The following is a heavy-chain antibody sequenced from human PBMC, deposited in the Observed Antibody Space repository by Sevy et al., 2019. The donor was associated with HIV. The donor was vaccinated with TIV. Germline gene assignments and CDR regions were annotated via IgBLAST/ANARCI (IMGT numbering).Heavy chain of an antibody. D-gene: IGHD2-2*01. J-gene: IGHJ4*02. CDR3: ARNPPYCSSTSCHFDY. V-gene: IGHV6-1*01. Sequence: SQTLSLTCAISGDSVSSNSAAWNWIRQSPSRGLEWLGRTYYRSKWYNDYAVSVKGRITINPDTSKNQFSLQLNSVTPEDTAVYYCARNPPYCSSTSCHFDYWGQGTLVTVSS. CDR1: GDSVSSNSAA. CDR2: TYYRSKWYN.